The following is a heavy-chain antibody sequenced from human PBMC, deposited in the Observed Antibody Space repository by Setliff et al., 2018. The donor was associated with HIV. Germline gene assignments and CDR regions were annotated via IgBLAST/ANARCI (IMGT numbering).Heavy chain of an antibody. V-gene: IGHV1-18*04. CDR1: GYTFTSYG. D-gene: IGHD2-15*01. CDR2: ISAYNGNT. Sequence: GASVKVSCKASGYTFTSYGISWVRQAPGQGLEWMGWISAYNGNTNYAQKLQGRVTMTTDTSTSTAYMELSNLRSEDTAVYYCARGAPGRSCSGGSCSYFDYWGQGTLVTVSS. CDR3: ARGAPGRSCSGGSCSYFDY. J-gene: IGHJ4*02.